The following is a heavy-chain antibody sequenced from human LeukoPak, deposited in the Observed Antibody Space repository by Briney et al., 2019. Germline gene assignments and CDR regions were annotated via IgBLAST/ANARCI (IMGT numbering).Heavy chain of an antibody. CDR3: ARADYYDSSGYSYYFDY. CDR1: GGSISSYY. CDR2: IYCSGST. Sequence: SETLSLTCTVSGGSISSYYWSWIRQPPGKGLEWIGYIYCSGSTNYNPSLKSRVTISVDTSKNQFSLKLSSVTAADTAVYYCARADYYDSSGYSYYFDYWGQGTLVTVSS. D-gene: IGHD3-22*01. V-gene: IGHV4-59*01. J-gene: IGHJ4*02.